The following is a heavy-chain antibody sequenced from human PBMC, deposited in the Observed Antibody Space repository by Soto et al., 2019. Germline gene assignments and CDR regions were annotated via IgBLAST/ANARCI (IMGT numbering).Heavy chain of an antibody. CDR2: INPSGGST. CDR3: ARDLGDDYNLLNWYFDL. Sequence: QVQLVQSGAEVKKPGASVKVSCKASGYTFTSYYMHWVRQAPGQGLEWMGIINPSGGSTSYAQKFQGRVTMTRDTSTSTVYMELSSLRSEDTAVYYCARDLGDDYNLLNWYFDLWGRGTLVTVSS. CDR1: GYTFTSYY. D-gene: IGHD4-4*01. J-gene: IGHJ2*01. V-gene: IGHV1-46*01.